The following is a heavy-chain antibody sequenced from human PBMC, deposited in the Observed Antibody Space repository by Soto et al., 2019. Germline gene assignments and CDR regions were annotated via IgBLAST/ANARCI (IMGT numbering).Heavy chain of an antibody. D-gene: IGHD6-13*01. CDR2: ISYDGSNK. CDR3: AKDQPYIAAAGTPFDP. Sequence: QVQLVESGGGVVQPGRSLRLSCAASGFTFSSYGMHWVRQAPGKGLEWVAVISYDGSNKYYADSVKGRFTISRDNSKNTLYLQMNSLRAEDTAVYYCAKDQPYIAAAGTPFDPWGQGTLVTVSS. V-gene: IGHV3-30*18. CDR1: GFTFSSYG. J-gene: IGHJ5*02.